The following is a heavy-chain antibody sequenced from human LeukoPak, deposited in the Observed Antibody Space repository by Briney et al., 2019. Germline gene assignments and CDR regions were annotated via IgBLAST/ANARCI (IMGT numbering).Heavy chain of an antibody. CDR2: IHPSGGST. Sequence: SVKVSCKASGDTFSSNYVQWVRQAPGQGLEWMGIIHPSGGSTTYAQKFQGRVTMTRDTSTSTVYMELSSLRSEDTAVYYCARVRFSSGWYIAFDMWGQGTMVTVSS. D-gene: IGHD6-19*01. CDR1: GDTFSSNY. J-gene: IGHJ3*02. V-gene: IGHV1-46*01. CDR3: ARVRFSSGWYIAFDM.